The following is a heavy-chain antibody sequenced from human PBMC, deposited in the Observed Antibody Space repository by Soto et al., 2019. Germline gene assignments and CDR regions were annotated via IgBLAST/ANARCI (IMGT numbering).Heavy chain of an antibody. J-gene: IGHJ4*02. CDR3: ARATGMAPFDY. CDR1: GGSISSSNW. Sequence: QVQLQESGPGLVKPSGTLSLTCAVSGGSISSSNWWSWVRQPPGKGLEWIGELYHSGSTNYNPSLKSRGTKSVDTSMSQFSLTLNSVTAADTAVYYFARATGMAPFDYWGQGTLVTVSS. CDR2: LYHSGST. V-gene: IGHV4-4*02. D-gene: IGHD6-13*01.